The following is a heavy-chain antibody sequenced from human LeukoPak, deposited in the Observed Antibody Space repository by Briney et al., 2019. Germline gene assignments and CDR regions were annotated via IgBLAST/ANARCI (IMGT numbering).Heavy chain of an antibody. CDR3: ARRGSSGCFDY. D-gene: IGHD6-19*01. V-gene: IGHV3-33*01. J-gene: IGHJ4*02. CDR1: GFTFSTFG. CDR2: IWYDGSSK. Sequence: GGSLRLSCAASGFTFSTFGMHWVRQAPGKGLEWVAIIWYDGSSKYYADSVKGRFTVSRDNSKNTLYLQMNSLRAEDTAVYYCARRGSSGCFDYWGQGTLVTVSS.